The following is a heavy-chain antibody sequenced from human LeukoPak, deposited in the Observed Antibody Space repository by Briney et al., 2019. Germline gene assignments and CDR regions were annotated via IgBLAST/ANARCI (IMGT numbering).Heavy chain of an antibody. D-gene: IGHD6-6*01. J-gene: IGHJ3*02. CDR2: ISAYNGNT. V-gene: IGHV1-18*01. Sequence: ASVKVSCKASGYTFTSYGISWVRQAPGQGLEWMGWISAYNGNTNYAQKLQGRVTMTTDTSTSTAYMELRSLRSDDTAVYYCARVRWAGSSVVVLVFDIWGQGTMVTVSS. CDR3: ARVRWAGSSVVVLVFDI. CDR1: GYTFTSYG.